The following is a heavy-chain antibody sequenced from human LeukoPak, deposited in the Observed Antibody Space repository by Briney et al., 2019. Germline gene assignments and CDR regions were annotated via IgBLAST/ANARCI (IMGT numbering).Heavy chain of an antibody. CDR1: GYTFTGYY. V-gene: IGHV1-2*06. CDR3: ARNMIEQLVVGGIRFDP. Sequence: ASVKVSCKASGYTFTGYYMHWVRQAPGQGLEWMGRINPNSGNTNYAQKLQGRVTMTTDTSTSTAYMELRSLRSDDTAVYYCARNMIEQLVVGGIRFDPWGQGTLVTVSS. CDR2: INPNSGNT. J-gene: IGHJ5*02. D-gene: IGHD6-6*01.